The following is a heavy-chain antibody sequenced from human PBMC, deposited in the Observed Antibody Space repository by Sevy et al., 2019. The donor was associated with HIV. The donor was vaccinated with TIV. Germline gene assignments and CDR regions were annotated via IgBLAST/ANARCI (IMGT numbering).Heavy chain of an antibody. V-gene: IGHV3-23*01. J-gene: IGHJ4*02. CDR2: ISGSGGST. CDR3: AKTIVVVTYYFDY. D-gene: IGHD3-22*01. Sequence: GGSLRLSCAASGFTFSSYAMSWVRQAPGKGLEWVSAISGSGGSTSYADSGKGRITISRDNSKNTLYLQMNSLRAEDTAVYYCAKTIVVVTYYFDYWGQGTLVTVSS. CDR1: GFTFSSYA.